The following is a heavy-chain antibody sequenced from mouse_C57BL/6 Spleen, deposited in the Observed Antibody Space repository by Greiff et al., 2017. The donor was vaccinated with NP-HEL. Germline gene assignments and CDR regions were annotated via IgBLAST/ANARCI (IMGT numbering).Heavy chain of an antibody. J-gene: IGHJ4*01. CDR3: ARGDYYGSDAMDY. CDR1: GYTFTDYY. CDR2: IYPGSGNT. V-gene: IGHV1-76*01. Sequence: VKLMESGAELVRPGASVKLSCKASGYTFTDYYINWVKQRPGQGLEWIARIYPGSGNTYYNEKFKGKATLTAEKSSSTAYMQLSSLTSEDSAVYFCARGDYYGSDAMDYWGQGTSVTVSS. D-gene: IGHD1-1*01.